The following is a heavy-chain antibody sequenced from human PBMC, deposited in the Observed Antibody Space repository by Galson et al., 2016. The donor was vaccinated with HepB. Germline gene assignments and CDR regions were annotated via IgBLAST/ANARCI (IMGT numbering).Heavy chain of an antibody. Sequence: SLRLSCAASGFTFSNRGMHWVRQAPGKGLEWVAADSVHGGRKFYADSVKGRFLISRDNSNNMLFLQMNSLRADDTAVYYCAKRHEYCPPVGCSVDSWGQGTLVSVSS. D-gene: IGHD2/OR15-2a*01. CDR1: GFTFSNRG. CDR2: DSVHGGRK. CDR3: AKRHEYCPPVGCSVDS. J-gene: IGHJ4*02. V-gene: IGHV3-30*18.